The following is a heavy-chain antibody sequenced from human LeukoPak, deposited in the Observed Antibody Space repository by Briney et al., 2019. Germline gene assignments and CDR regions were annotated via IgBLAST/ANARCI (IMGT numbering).Heavy chain of an antibody. V-gene: IGHV3-66*01. CDR2: IYSGGST. CDR3: AKERTGGWPFDY. Sequence: GSLRLSCAASGFTVSSNYMSWVRQAPGKGLEWVSVIYSGGSTYYADSVKGRFTISRDNSKNTLYLQMNSLRADDTAVYYCAKERTGGWPFDYWGQGTLVTVSS. J-gene: IGHJ4*02. CDR1: GFTVSSNY. D-gene: IGHD6-19*01.